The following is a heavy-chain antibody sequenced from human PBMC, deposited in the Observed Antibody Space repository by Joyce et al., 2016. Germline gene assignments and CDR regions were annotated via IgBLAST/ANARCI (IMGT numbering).Heavy chain of an antibody. Sequence: EVQLVESGGGLVQPGGSLRLSCAASGFTFDSYGMTWVRQAPGKGLEWVAYVSRGSSTIYHAESVQGRLTISRDDAMNSLYLQMDRLRVDDTAIYYCTRVSPNWNDDSWGQGTLVTVSS. CDR3: TRVSPNWNDDS. CDR1: GFTFDSYG. CDR2: VSRGSSTI. J-gene: IGHJ4*02. V-gene: IGHV3-48*01. D-gene: IGHD1-1*01.